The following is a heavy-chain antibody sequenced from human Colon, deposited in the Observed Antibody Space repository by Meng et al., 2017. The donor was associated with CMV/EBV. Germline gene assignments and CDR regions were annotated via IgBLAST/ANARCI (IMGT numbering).Heavy chain of an antibody. V-gene: IGHV3-9*01. J-gene: IGHJ3*02. CDR1: GFTFDNYA. CDR3: GKSRRGWELPVGAAFDI. D-gene: IGHD1-26*01. CDR2: ISWNSNNM. Sequence: SLKISCAASGFTFDNYAMHWVRQAPGKGLEWLSSISWNSNNMDYADSVKGRFTISRDNAKNSLYLQMDSLRAEDTAMYYCGKSRRGWELPVGAAFDIWGQGTMVTVSS.